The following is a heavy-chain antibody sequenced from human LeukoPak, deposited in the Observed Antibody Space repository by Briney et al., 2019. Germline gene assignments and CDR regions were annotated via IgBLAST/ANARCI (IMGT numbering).Heavy chain of an antibody. CDR2: VKQDGSVK. D-gene: IGHD1-26*01. J-gene: IGHJ4*02. V-gene: IGHV3-7*01. Sequence: QPGGSLRLSCAASGFTFSSYWMTWVRQAPGKGLEWVANVKQDGSVKYYVDSLKGRFTISRDNAKNSLYLQMNRLRAEDTAVYYCARELVGATGYWGQGTLVTVSS. CDR3: ARELVGATGY. CDR1: GFTFSSYW.